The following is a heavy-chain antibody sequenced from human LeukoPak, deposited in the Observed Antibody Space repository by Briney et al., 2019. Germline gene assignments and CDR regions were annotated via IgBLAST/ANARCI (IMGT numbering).Heavy chain of an antibody. D-gene: IGHD6-13*01. J-gene: IGHJ4*02. CDR3: AKSPRIAAAIYYFDY. CDR1: AFTFCCWS. CDR2: LSGSGGST. Sequence: GGSLRLSCAASAFTFCCWSMSLVLLGPGGGVAWVYGLSGSGGSTYYADSVKGRFTISRDNSKNTLYLQMNSLRAEDTAVYYCAKSPRIAAAIYYFDYWGQGTLVTVSS. V-gene: IGHV3-23*01.